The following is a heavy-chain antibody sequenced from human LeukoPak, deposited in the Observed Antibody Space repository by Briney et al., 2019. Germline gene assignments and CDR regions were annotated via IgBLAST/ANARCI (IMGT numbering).Heavy chain of an antibody. CDR1: GYTFTGYY. Sequence: ASVKVSCKASGYTFTGYYMHWVRQAPGQGLEWVGIINPSDGDRRNAQKFQGRVTMTRDMSTSTVYMELSSLRSEDTAVYYCAKDGGSYSADYWGQGTLVTVSS. D-gene: IGHD3-10*01. CDR2: INPSDGDR. J-gene: IGHJ4*02. V-gene: IGHV1-46*01. CDR3: AKDGGSYSADY.